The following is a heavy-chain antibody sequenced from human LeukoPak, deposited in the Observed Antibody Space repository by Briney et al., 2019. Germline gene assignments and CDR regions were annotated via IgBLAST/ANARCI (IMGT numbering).Heavy chain of an antibody. V-gene: IGHV3-11*01. D-gene: IGHD6-19*01. J-gene: IGHJ4*02. CDR3: AGGLDIAVAGPGGYFDY. CDR1: GFTFRDYH. CDR2: ISPGGGAT. Sequence: GGSLRLSCAASGFTFRDYHMNWIRQAPGKGLEWVSYISPGGGATYFADSVKGRVTVSRDNTKNSLFLQMNSLTAEDTAVYYCAGGLDIAVAGPGGYFDYWGQGTLVTVSS.